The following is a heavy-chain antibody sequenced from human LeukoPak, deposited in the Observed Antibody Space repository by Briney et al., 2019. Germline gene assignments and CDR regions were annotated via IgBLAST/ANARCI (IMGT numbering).Heavy chain of an antibody. V-gene: IGHV3-74*01. CDR3: TKDPHGFEPYYSDY. CDR2: IHSDGNST. J-gene: IGHJ4*02. Sequence: PGGSLRLSCAASGFAFSSYWMHWVRQAPGKGLVWVSRIHSDGNSTTYADSVKGRFTISRDNSKNTLYLQMNSLRTEDTAVYYCTKDPHGFEPYYSDYWGQGILVTVSS. CDR1: GFAFSSYW. D-gene: IGHD5-12*01.